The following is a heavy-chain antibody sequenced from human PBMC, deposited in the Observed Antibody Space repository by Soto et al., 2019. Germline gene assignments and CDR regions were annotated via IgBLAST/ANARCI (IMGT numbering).Heavy chain of an antibody. D-gene: IGHD2-15*01. J-gene: IGHJ3*01. V-gene: IGHV2-5*01. Sequence: QMTLKESGPTLVKPTPALTLTCTFSGFTFSTIGVGVGWVRQPPGKALEWLALIYWSGDEHYRASLKSRLNITNDPSKNQMDLIKHNIDPVDTTTYYYARGVANLSVFDVEVRGHG. CDR1: GFTFSTIGVG. CDR3: ARGVANLSVFDVEV. CDR2: IYWSGDE.